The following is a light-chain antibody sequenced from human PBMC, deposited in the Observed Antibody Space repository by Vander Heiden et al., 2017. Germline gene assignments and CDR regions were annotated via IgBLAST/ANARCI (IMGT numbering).Light chain of an antibody. J-gene: IGKJ4*01. CDR2: WAS. V-gene: IGKV4-1*01. CDR1: QTVLYRSDNQNY. CDR3: QQYYTTPFS. Sequence: IVMTQSPDSLAVARGERATIHCNSSQTVLYRSDNQNYLGWYQQKAGQPPKLLISWASTRESGVPDRFSASGSGTDFTLTISSLQSEDVAVYFCQQYYTTPFSFGGGTKVEI.